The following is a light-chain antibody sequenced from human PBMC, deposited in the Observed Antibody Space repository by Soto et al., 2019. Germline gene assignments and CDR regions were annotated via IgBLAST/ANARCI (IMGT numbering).Light chain of an antibody. J-gene: IGLJ2*01. CDR3: QSYDSSLSGSV. V-gene: IGLV1-40*01. CDR1: SSNIGTGYD. Sequence: QSVLTQPPSVSGAPGQRVTISCTGSSSNIGTGYDVHWYQQLPGTAPKLLINGKSNRPSGVPDRFSGSKSGTSASLAITGLRAEDEADYYCQSYDSSLSGSVFGGGTKLTVL. CDR2: GKS.